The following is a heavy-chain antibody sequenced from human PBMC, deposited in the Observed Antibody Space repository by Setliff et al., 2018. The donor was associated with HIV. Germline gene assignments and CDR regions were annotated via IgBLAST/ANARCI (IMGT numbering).Heavy chain of an antibody. CDR1: GGSLSGYY. V-gene: IGHV4-34*01. J-gene: IGHJ6*03. CDR2: INHRGRT. CDR3: ARGFSGDYVFTGYMEG. D-gene: IGHD3-3*01. Sequence: SETLSLTCAVYGGSLSGYYWSWIRQAPGKGLEWIWEINHRGRTRYNPSLKRRVTISVETSKNQFSLRVASVTAADTAFDDCARGFSGDYVFTGYMEGWGKGTTVTVSS.